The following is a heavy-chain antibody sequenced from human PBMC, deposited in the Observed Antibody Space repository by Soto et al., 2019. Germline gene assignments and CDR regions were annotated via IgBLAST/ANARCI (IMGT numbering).Heavy chain of an antibody. V-gene: IGHV5-10-1*01. CDR1: GYSFTSYW. J-gene: IGHJ6*02. CDR3: ARYCSSTSCYTPYYYGMDV. D-gene: IGHD2-2*02. Sequence: GESLKISCKGSGYSFTSYWISWVRQMPGKGLEWMGRIDPSDSYTNYSPSFQGHVTISADKSISTAYLQWSSLKASDTAMYYCARYCSSTSCYTPYYYGMDVWGQGTTVTVSS. CDR2: IDPSDSYT.